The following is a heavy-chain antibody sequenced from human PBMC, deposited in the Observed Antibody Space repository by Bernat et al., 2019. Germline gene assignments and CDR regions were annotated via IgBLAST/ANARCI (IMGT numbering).Heavy chain of an antibody. Sequence: QVQLVESGGGVVQPGRSLRLSCAASGFTFSSYGMHWVRQAPGKGLAWVAVISYDGSNKYYADSVQGRFTISRDNSKNTLYLQMNSLRAEDTAVYYCAKDTGVVAATPYYYGMDVWGQGTTVTVSS. CDR1: GFTFSSYG. CDR3: AKDTGVVAATPYYYGMDV. CDR2: ISYDGSNK. D-gene: IGHD2-15*01. J-gene: IGHJ6*02. V-gene: IGHV3-30*18.